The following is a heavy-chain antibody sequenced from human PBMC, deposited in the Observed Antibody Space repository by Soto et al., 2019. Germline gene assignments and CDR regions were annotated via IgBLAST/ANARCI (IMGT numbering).Heavy chain of an antibody. Sequence: PSETLSLTCTVSGGSISSYYWSWIRQPPGKGLEWIGYIYYSGSTNYNPSLKSRVTISVDTSKNQFSLKLSSVTAADTAVYYCARGDYDFWSGPMNLDYRGQGTLVTVSS. CDR1: GGSISSYY. J-gene: IGHJ4*02. CDR3: ARGDYDFWSGPMNLDY. V-gene: IGHV4-59*01. CDR2: IYYSGST. D-gene: IGHD3-3*01.